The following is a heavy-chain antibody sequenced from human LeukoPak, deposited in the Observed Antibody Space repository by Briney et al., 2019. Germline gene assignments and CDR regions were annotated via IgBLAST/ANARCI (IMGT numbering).Heavy chain of an antibody. CDR2: IYYSGST. J-gene: IGHJ1*01. CDR3: ARHYYDSSGYYTEYLQH. Sequence: PSETLSLTCTVSGGSISSYYWSWIRQPPGKGLEWIGYIYYSGSTNYNPSLKSRVTISVDTSKNQFSLKLSSVTAAETAVYYCARHYYDSSGYYTEYLQHWGQGTLVTVSS. D-gene: IGHD3-22*01. V-gene: IGHV4-59*08. CDR1: GGSISSYY.